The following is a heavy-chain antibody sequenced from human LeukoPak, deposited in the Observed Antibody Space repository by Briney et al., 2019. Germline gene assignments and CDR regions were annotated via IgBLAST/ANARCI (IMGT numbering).Heavy chain of an antibody. D-gene: IGHD5-18*01. CDR1: GFTFSDYS. J-gene: IGHJ4*02. CDR2: ITWNSGSK. CDR3: ARKGIGGYSYGPAQYYFDY. V-gene: IGHV3-9*01. Sequence: GGSLRLSCAASGFTFSDYSINWVRQAPWKGLEWVSGITWNSGSKGYADSVKGRFTISRDNAKNSLYLQMNSLRTEDTAFYYCARKGIGGYSYGPAQYYFDYWGQGTLVTVSS.